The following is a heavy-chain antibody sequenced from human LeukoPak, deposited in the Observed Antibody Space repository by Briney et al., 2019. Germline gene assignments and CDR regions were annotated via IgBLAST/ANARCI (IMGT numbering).Heavy chain of an antibody. J-gene: IGHJ4*02. V-gene: IGHV5-51*01. CDR2: IYPSDSDT. D-gene: IGHD5-24*01. CDR1: GYSSTSYW. CDR3: ARHMAGDGYGLFDY. Sequence: GESLKISCKGSGYSSTSYWIGWVRQMPGKGLEWMGVIYPSDSDTRYSPSFQGQVTISADKSISTAYLQWSSLKASDTAIYYCARHMAGDGYGLFDYWGQGTLVTVSS.